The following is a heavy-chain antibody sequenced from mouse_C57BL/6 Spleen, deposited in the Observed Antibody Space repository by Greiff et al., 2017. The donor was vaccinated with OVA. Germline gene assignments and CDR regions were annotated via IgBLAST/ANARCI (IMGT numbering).Heavy chain of an antibody. CDR3: VPYEDYAMDY. CDR1: GYTFTSYW. CDR2: IYPGNSDT. V-gene: IGHV1-5*01. D-gene: IGHD1-1*01. Sequence: EVQLQQSGTVLARPGASVKMSCKTSGYTFTSYWMNWVKQRPGQGLEWIGAIYPGNSDTSYNQKFKGKAKLTAVTSASTAYMELSSLTNEDSAVYYCVPYEDYAMDYWGQGTSVTVSS. J-gene: IGHJ4*01.